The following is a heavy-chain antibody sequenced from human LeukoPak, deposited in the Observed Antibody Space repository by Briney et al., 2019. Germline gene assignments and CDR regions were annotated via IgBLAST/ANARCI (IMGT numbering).Heavy chain of an antibody. CDR1: GYTFTSYA. CDR3: ARGLLWFEKLSPPGY. D-gene: IGHD3-10*01. Sequence: ASVKVSCKASGYTFTSYAMHWVRQAPGQRLEWMGWINAGNGNTKYSQKFQGRVTITRDTSASTAYMELSSLRSEDTAVYYCARGLLWFEKLSPPGYWGQGTLITVSS. CDR2: INAGNGNT. J-gene: IGHJ4*02. V-gene: IGHV1-3*01.